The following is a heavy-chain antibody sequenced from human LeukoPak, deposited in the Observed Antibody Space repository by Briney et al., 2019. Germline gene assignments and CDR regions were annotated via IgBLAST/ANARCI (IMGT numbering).Heavy chain of an antibody. CDR1: GFTFGTYW. CDR2: IKEDGSEK. CDR3: ARDFPDD. V-gene: IGHV3-7*01. Sequence: GGSLRLSCAASGFTFGTYWMTWVRQAPGKGLEWVANIKEDGSEKYYVDSVKGRFTISRDNAKKSLYLQMNSLRVEDTAIYYCARDFPDDWGQGILVTVSS. J-gene: IGHJ4*02.